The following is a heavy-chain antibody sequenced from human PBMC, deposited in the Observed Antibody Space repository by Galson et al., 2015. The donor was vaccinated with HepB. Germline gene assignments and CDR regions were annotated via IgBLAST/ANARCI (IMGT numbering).Heavy chain of an antibody. J-gene: IGHJ3*02. CDR2: IIPILGIA. Sequence: SVKVSCKASGGTFSSYAISWVRQAPGQGLEWMGGIIPILGIANYAQKFQGRVTITADKSTSTAYMELSSLRSEDTAVYYCARVLSAYCGGDCYPVDIWGQGTMVTVSS. CDR1: GGTFSSYA. D-gene: IGHD2-21*01. CDR3: ARVLSAYCGGDCYPVDI. V-gene: IGHV1-69*10.